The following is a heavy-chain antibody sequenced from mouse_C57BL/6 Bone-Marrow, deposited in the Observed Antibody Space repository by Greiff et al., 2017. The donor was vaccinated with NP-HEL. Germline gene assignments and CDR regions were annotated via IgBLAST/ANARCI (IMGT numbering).Heavy chain of an antibody. Sequence: VQLVESGPGLVAPSQSLSITCTVSGFSLTSYAISWVHQPPGKGLEWLGVIWTGGGTNYNSALKSRLSISKDNSKSQVFLKMNSLQTDDTARYYCARNIGGWLLQGDYWGQGTSVTVSS. D-gene: IGHD2-3*01. CDR3: ARNIGGWLLQGDY. CDR2: IWTGGGT. CDR1: GFSLTSYA. V-gene: IGHV2-9-1*01. J-gene: IGHJ4*01.